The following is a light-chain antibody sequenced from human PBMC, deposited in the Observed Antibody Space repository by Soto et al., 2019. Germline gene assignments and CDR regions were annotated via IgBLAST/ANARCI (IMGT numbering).Light chain of an antibody. V-gene: IGKV3-20*01. CDR1: PSASNNY. CDR2: GAS. CDR3: QQYGSSGT. Sequence: EIVMTQSPCTPSLSPVSRATLSCRDSPSASNNYLAWYQQKPGQAPRLLIYGASNRATGIPDRFSGSGSGTDFTLTISRLEPEDFAVYYCQQYGSSGTFGQGTKVDI. J-gene: IGKJ1*01.